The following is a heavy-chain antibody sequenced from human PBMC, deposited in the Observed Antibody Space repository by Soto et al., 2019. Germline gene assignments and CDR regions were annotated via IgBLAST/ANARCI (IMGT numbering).Heavy chain of an antibody. V-gene: IGHV1-2*02. Sequence: ASVKVSCKVSGYTFTGYYMHWVRQAPGQGLEWMGWINPNSGGTNYAQKFQGRVTMTRDTSISTAYMELSRLRSDDTAVYYCARGGRWLIDYDFWSGEGSWVDPWGQGTLVTVS. CDR2: INPNSGGT. CDR1: GYTFTGYY. D-gene: IGHD3-3*01. CDR3: ARGGRWLIDYDFWSGEGSWVDP. J-gene: IGHJ5*02.